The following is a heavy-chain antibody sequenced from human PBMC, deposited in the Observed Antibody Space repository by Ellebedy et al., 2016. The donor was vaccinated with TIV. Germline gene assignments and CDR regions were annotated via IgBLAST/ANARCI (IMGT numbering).Heavy chain of an antibody. V-gene: IGHV3-23*01. CDR2: ISGSGGST. D-gene: IGHD3-10*01. J-gene: IGHJ6*02. CDR3: ARGGITMVRGVTVSYYYGMDV. CDR1: GFTFSSYA. Sequence: GESLKISCAASGFTFSSYAMSWVRQAPGKGLEWVSAISGSGGSTYYADSVKGRFTISRDNSKNTLYLQMNSLRAEDTAVYYCARGGITMVRGVTVSYYYGMDVWGQGTTVTVSS.